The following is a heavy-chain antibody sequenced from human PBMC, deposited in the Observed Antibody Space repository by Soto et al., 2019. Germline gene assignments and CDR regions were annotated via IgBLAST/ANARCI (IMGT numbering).Heavy chain of an antibody. CDR2: IIPIFGTA. J-gene: IGHJ4*02. CDR3: ASTSYYGDYVPLFWDY. D-gene: IGHD4-17*01. V-gene: IGHV1-69*01. CDR1: GGTFSSYA. Sequence: QVQLVQSGAEVKKPGSSVNVSCKASGGTFSSYAISWVRQAPGQGLEWMGGIIPIFGTANYAQKFQGRVTITADESTSTAYMELSSLRSEDTAVYYCASTSYYGDYVPLFWDYWGQGTLVTVSS.